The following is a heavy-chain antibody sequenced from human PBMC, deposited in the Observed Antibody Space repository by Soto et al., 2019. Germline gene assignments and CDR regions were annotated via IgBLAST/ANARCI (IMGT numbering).Heavy chain of an antibody. CDR2: IWYDGSNK. D-gene: IGHD3-3*01. CDR1: GFTFSSYG. J-gene: IGHJ6*02. CDR3: ARDPLYYDFWSGYLYLYYYYGMDV. Sequence: QTGGSLRLSCAASGFTFSSYGMHWVRQAPGKGLEWVAVIWYDGSNKYYADSVKGRFTISRDNSKNTLYLQMNSLRAEDTAVYYCARDPLYYDFWSGYLYLYYYYGMDVWGQGTTVTVSS. V-gene: IGHV3-33*01.